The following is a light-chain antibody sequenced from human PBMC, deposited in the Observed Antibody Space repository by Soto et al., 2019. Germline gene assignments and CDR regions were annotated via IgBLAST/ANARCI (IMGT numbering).Light chain of an antibody. CDR3: SSYTTSSTSVV. V-gene: IGLV2-14*01. Sequence: QSALTQPASVSGSPGQSITISCTGTSSDVGGYNYVSWYQQYPGKAPKLMIYEVSNRPSGVSNRFSGSKSGNTASLTISGLQAEDEADYYCSSYTTSSTSVVFGGGTKVTVL. CDR2: EVS. J-gene: IGLJ2*01. CDR1: SSDVGGYNY.